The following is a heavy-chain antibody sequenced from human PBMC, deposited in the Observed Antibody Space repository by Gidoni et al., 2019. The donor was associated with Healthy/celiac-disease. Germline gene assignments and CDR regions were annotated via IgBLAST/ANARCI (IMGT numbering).Heavy chain of an antibody. V-gene: IGHV4-4*07. CDR3: AREWFGELLYLWFDP. CDR2: IYTSGST. CDR1: GGSISSYY. J-gene: IGHJ5*02. D-gene: IGHD3-10*01. Sequence: QVQLQGSEPGLVKPSEPQYLTCTVSGGSISSYYWSWIRQPAGKGLEWIGRIYTSGSTNYNPSLKIRVTMSVDTSKNQFSLKLSSVTAADTAVYYCAREWFGELLYLWFDPWGQGTLVTVSS.